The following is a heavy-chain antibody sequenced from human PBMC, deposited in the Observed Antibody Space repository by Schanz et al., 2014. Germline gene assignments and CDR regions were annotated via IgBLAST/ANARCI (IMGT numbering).Heavy chain of an antibody. D-gene: IGHD4-17*01. CDR1: GFTFSFYA. V-gene: IGHV3-30*04. CDR3: VKDTNGGDSGNYHAFDV. J-gene: IGHJ3*01. Sequence: QVQVVESGGGVVQPGRSLRLSCAASGFTFSFYAMYWVRQAPGKGLEWVAVISYDGSEKNYADFVKGRFTISRDNANNTLDLQMKSLRPEDTALYYCVKDTNGGDSGNYHAFDVWGQGTRVTVSS. CDR2: ISYDGSEK.